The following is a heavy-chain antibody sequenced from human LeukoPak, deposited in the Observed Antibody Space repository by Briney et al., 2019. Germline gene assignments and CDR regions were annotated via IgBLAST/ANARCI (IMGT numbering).Heavy chain of an antibody. J-gene: IGHJ4*02. CDR3: ATVVWGSYRSHDY. Sequence: ASVKVSCKASGYTFTGYYMHWVRQAPGQGLEWMGWINPNSGGTNYAQKLQGRVTMTTDTSTSTAYMELRSLRSDDTAVYYCATVVWGSYRSHDYWGQGTLVTVSS. CDR2: INPNSGGT. D-gene: IGHD3-16*02. CDR1: GYTFTGYY. V-gene: IGHV1-2*02.